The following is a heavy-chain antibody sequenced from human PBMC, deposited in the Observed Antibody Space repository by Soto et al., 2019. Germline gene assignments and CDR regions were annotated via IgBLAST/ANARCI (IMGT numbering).Heavy chain of an antibody. CDR1: GGSISSYY. D-gene: IGHD6-6*01. CDR2: IYYSGST. V-gene: IGHV4-59*01. CDR3: ARDKASDYYGMDV. J-gene: IGHJ6*02. Sequence: SSETLSLTCTVSGGSISSYYWSWIRQPPGKGLEWIGYIYYSGSTNYNPSLKSRVTISVDTSKNQFSLKLSSVTAADTAVYYCARDKASDYYGMDVWGQGTTVTVSS.